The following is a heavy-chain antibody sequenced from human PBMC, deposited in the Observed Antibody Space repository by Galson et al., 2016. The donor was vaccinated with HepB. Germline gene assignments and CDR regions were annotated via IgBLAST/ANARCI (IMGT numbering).Heavy chain of an antibody. CDR2: ISARSDST. V-gene: IGHV3-23*01. CDR3: AKGSGDYLYYNGMDV. D-gene: IGHD3-10*01. Sequence: SLRLSCAGSGFTFSAYAMTWVRQAPGKGLECVSGISARSDSTYYAASVEGRFTISRDNSKNTAFLQMNSLRAEDTGVYYCAKGSGDYLYYNGMDVWGQGTTVIVPS. J-gene: IGHJ6*02. CDR1: GFTFSAYA.